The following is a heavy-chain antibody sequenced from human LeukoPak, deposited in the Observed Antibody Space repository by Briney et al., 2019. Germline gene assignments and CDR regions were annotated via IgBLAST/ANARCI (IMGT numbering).Heavy chain of an antibody. J-gene: IGHJ6*02. D-gene: IGHD3-22*01. CDR1: GVSFNGYY. Sequence: SETLSLTCAVYGVSFNGYYWSWIRQPPGKGLEWIGEINHSGSTNCNPSLKSRVTISADTSKNQFSLKLSSVTAADTAVYYCARGGYDSSGYYARDYYYYGMDVWGQGTTVTVSS. CDR3: ARGGYDSSGYYARDYYYYGMDV. V-gene: IGHV4-34*01. CDR2: INHSGST.